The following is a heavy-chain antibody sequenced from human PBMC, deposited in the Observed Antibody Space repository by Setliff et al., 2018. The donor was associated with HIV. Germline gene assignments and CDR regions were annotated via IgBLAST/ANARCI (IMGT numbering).Heavy chain of an antibody. CDR1: GTSFSDHY. J-gene: IGHJ6*03. Sequence: SETLSLTCSVYGTSFSDHYWSWVRQTPGKGLEWIGEMNQSGTTNYNPSLKSRVTMSIDTSERQFSLKLTSVTAADTAVYYCARDRRITMVRGVMNYYYMDVWGKGTTVTVSS. CDR2: MNQSGTT. D-gene: IGHD3-10*01. V-gene: IGHV4-34*01. CDR3: ARDRRITMVRGVMNYYYMDV.